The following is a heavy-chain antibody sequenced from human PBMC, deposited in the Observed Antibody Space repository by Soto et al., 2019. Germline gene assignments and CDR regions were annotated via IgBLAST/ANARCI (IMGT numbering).Heavy chain of an antibody. J-gene: IGHJ6*02. CDR2: IYYSGST. CDR1: GGSISSGDYY. D-gene: IGHD5-18*01. V-gene: IGHV4-30-4*01. Sequence: SETLSLTCTVSGGSISSGDYYWSWIRQPPGKGLEWIGYIYYSGSTYYNPSLKSRVTISVDTSKNQFSLKLSSVTAADTAVYYCARDCGYSYGRTYYGMDVWGQGTTVTVSS. CDR3: ARDCGYSYGRTYYGMDV.